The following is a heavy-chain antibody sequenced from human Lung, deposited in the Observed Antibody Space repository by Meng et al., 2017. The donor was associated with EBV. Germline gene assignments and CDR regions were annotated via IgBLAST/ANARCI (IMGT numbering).Heavy chain of an antibody. V-gene: IGHV4-31*03. J-gene: IGHJ4*02. CDR3: ARVYYYDSSGYSH. D-gene: IGHD3-22*01. CDR2: IYYSGST. CDR1: GGSISSGGYY. Sequence: QVQLQESGPGVVKPSQTLSLTSTVSGGSISSGGYYWSWIRQHPGKGLEWIGYIYYSGSTYYNPSLKSRVTISVDTSKNQFSLKLSSVTAADTAVYYCARVYYYDSSGYSHWGQGTLVTVSS.